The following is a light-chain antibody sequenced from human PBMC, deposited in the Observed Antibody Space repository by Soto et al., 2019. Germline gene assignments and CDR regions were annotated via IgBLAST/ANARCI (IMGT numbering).Light chain of an antibody. Sequence: EIVMTQSPATLSVSPGERATLSCRASQSISSNLAWYQQKPGQAPRLLIYDASNRATGIPARFSGSGSGTDFTLTISSLEPEDFAVYYCQQRSNWPWTFGQWTKVDIK. CDR2: DAS. CDR3: QQRSNWPWT. J-gene: IGKJ1*01. CDR1: QSISSN. V-gene: IGKV3-11*01.